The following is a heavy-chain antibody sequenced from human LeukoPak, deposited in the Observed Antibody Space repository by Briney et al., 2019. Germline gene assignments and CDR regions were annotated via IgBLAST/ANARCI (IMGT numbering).Heavy chain of an antibody. CDR1: GGSFSGYY. CDR2: INHSGST. Sequence: SETLSLTCAVYGGSFSGYYWSWIRQPPGKGLECIGEINHSGSTNYNPSLKSRVTISVDTSKNQFSLKLSSVTAADTAVYYCATEMATAIDYWGQGTLVTVSS. V-gene: IGHV4-34*01. J-gene: IGHJ4*02. D-gene: IGHD5-24*01. CDR3: ATEMATAIDY.